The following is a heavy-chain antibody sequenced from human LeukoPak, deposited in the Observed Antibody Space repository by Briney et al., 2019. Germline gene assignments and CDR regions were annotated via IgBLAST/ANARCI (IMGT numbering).Heavy chain of an antibody. J-gene: IGHJ4*02. CDR1: GGTFSSYA. D-gene: IGHD4-23*01. Sequence: ASVKVSCKASGGTFSSYAISWVRQAPGQGLEWMAWISTGNGNTNYAEKLQGRVTLTTDTSTSTAYMELRSLRSDDTAMYYCARGWELHDWGQGTLVTVSS. CDR2: ISTGNGNT. V-gene: IGHV1-18*01. CDR3: ARGWELHD.